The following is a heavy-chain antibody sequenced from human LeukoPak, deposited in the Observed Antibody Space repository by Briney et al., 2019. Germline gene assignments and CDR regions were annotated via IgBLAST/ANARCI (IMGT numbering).Heavy chain of an antibody. V-gene: IGHV3-7*01. CDR3: ARDKAVGPTLLDY. CDR1: GFTFSNYW. D-gene: IGHD1-26*01. Sequence: PGGSLRLSCAVSGFTFSNYWMSWVRQAPGKGLEWVANINQDGSEKNYVDSVKGRFTIARDNAKNSLYLQMNSLRAEDTAVYYCARDKAVGPTLLDYWGQGTLVTVSS. J-gene: IGHJ4*02. CDR2: INQDGSEK.